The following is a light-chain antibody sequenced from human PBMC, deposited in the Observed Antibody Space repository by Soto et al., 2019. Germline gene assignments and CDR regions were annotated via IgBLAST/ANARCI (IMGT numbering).Light chain of an antibody. V-gene: IGKV3-15*01. J-gene: IGKJ1*01. CDR3: QLRGT. CDR2: GAS. Sequence: EMVLTQSPATLSVSPGERATLSCRASQSLSNNLAWYQQKPGQAPRLLIYGASTRATGIPARFSGSGSGTDFTLTISSLQSEDFAVYHWQLRGTFGQGTKVEIK. CDR1: QSLSNN.